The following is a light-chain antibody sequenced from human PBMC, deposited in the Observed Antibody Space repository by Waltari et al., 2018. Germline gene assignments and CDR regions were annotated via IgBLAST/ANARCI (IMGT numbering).Light chain of an antibody. CDR1: HNVGTY. V-gene: IGKV3-15*01. J-gene: IGKJ3*01. CDR3: QQYNNWPLYT. Sequence: EVVMTQSPTTLSVSQGERATLSCRASHNVGTYLAWYQPKPGQAPRLLIYGASTGATGIPARFSGSGSGTEFTLTINSLQSEDFAVYYCQQYNNWPLYTFGPGTKVNIK. CDR2: GAS.